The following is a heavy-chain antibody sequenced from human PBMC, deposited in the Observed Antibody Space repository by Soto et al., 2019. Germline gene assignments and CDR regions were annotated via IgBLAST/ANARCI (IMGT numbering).Heavy chain of an antibody. D-gene: IGHD2-15*01. CDR1: GGTFSSYA. CDR3: AREVVVMVAGDYYYYGMDV. Sequence: QVQLVQSGAEVKKPGSSVKVSCKASGGTFSSYAISWVRQAPGQGLEWMGGIIPIFGTANYAQKFQGRVTITADESTSTAYMELSSPRSEDTAVYYCAREVVVMVAGDYYYYGMDVWGQGPTVSVSS. J-gene: IGHJ6*02. V-gene: IGHV1-69*01. CDR2: IIPIFGTA.